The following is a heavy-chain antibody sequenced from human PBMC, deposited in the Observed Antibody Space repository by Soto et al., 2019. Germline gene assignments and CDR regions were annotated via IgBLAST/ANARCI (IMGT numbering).Heavy chain of an antibody. CDR3: ARRSIVATVYYYYMDV. J-gene: IGHJ6*03. D-gene: IGHD5-12*01. CDR2: IYYSGST. Sequence: SETLSLTCTVSGGSISSSSYYWGWIRQPPGKGLEWIGSIYYSGSTYYNPSLKSRVTISVDTSKNQFSLKLSSVTAADTAVYYCARRSIVATVYYYYMDVWGKGTTVTVSS. V-gene: IGHV4-39*01. CDR1: GGSISSSSYY.